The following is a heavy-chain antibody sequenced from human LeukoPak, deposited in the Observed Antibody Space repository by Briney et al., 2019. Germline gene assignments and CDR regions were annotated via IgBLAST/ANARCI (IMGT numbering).Heavy chain of an antibody. CDR1: GFTFSSSW. CDR2: MNGDGGTT. CDR3: SRAGSFRLDY. J-gene: IGHJ4*02. V-gene: IGHV3-74*01. D-gene: IGHD3-10*01. Sequence: GGSLRLSCADSGFTFSSSWLHWVRQAPGGGLVWLSRMNGDGGTTNYADSVKGRFTISRDNAKNTLYLQMNSLTVEDTAVYYCSRAGSFRLDYWGQGTLVTVSS.